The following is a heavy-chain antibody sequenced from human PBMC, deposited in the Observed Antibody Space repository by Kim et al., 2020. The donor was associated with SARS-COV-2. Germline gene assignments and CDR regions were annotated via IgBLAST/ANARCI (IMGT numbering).Heavy chain of an antibody. Sequence: DSVEGRFTISRDNCKITLYLKMNSLRAEDTAVYYCARDQWIQLWNFDYWGQGTLVTVSS. CDR3: ARDQWIQLWNFDY. J-gene: IGHJ4*02. V-gene: IGHV3-30*01. D-gene: IGHD5-18*01.